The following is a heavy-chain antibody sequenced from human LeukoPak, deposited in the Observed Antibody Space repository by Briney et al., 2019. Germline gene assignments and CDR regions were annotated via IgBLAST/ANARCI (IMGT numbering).Heavy chain of an antibody. CDR3: VRGGILTGYFAL. CDR2: ISSSGSTK. V-gene: IGHV3-11*01. CDR1: GFTFSDYY. D-gene: IGHD3-9*01. Sequence: GGPLRLSCAASGFTFSDYYMHWIRQAPGKGLEWLSYISSSGSTKNYADSVKGRFTISRDNAKNSLYLQMNSLRVEDTAVYYCVRGGILTGYFALWGQGTLVTVSS. J-gene: IGHJ4*02.